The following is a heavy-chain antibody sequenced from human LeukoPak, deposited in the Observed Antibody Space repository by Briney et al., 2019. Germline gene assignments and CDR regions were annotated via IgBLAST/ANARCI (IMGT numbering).Heavy chain of an antibody. Sequence: PGGSLRLSCAASGFTFSSYAMSWVRQAPGEGLEWVSAISGSGGSTYYADSVKGRFTISRDNSKNTLYLQMNSLRAEDTAVYYCAKAPDYSNYFSYYYYGMDVWGQGTTVTVSS. CDR1: GFTFSSYA. D-gene: IGHD4-4*01. CDR2: ISGSGGST. CDR3: AKAPDYSNYFSYYYYGMDV. V-gene: IGHV3-23*01. J-gene: IGHJ6*02.